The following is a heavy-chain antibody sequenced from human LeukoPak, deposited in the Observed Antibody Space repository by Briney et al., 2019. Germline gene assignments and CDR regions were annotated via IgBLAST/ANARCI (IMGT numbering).Heavy chain of an antibody. V-gene: IGHV4-59*01. J-gene: IGHJ4*02. CDR2: IHYSGST. Sequence: SETLSLTCTVPGGSMRSYYWSWIRQPPGKGLEWIGSIHYSGSTNYNPSLKSRVTISVDTSKNQFSLKLSSMTAANTAVYYCARGFGAVNRGPSFDYWGQGTLVTVSS. D-gene: IGHD3-16*01. CDR1: GGSMRSYY. CDR3: ARGFGAVNRGPSFDY.